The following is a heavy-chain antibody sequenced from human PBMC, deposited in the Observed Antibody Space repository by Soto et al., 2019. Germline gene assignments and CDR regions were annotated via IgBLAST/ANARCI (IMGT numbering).Heavy chain of an antibody. CDR1: GGSISTGGYY. J-gene: IGHJ3*02. V-gene: IGHV4-31*03. D-gene: IGHD1-26*01. CDR3: ATVWWELQDAFDI. CDR2: IYHSGMT. Sequence: QVQLQESGPGLVKPSQTLSLTCTVSGGSISTGGYYWSWIRQHPGRGLEWIGYIYHSGMTFSNPSLQSRVAISIDTSKNNFSLKLSSVTAADTAVYYCATVWWELQDAFDIWGQGTMVSVSS.